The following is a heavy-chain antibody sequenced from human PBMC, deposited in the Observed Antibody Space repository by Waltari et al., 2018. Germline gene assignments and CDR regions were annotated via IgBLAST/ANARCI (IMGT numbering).Heavy chain of an antibody. CDR2: MQYRGGT. D-gene: IGHD4-17*01. J-gene: IGHJ1*01. V-gene: IGHV4-39*01. CDR1: GGSIRSNYN. Sequence: QVQLQESGPGLVKPSGTLSLTCTVSGGSIRSNYNWGWIRQPPGKGLEWIGNMQYRGGTFYNPSLESRVTISLDTSRNQFSLRLSSVYAADTAVYFCGRIAFGDDGGYFQYWGQGTLVTVSA. CDR3: GRIAFGDDGGYFQY.